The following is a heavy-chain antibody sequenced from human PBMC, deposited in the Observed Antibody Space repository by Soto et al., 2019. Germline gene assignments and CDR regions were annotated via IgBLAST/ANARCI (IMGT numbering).Heavy chain of an antibody. J-gene: IGHJ4*02. V-gene: IGHV4-38-2*02. Sequence: SETLSLTCTVSGYSISSGYYWGWIRQPPGKGLEWIGSIYHSGSTYYNPSLKSRVTISVDTSKNQFSLKLSSVTAADTAVYYCARVWFGELLYYFDYWGQGTLVTVSS. CDR1: GYSISSGYY. D-gene: IGHD3-10*01. CDR3: ARVWFGELLYYFDY. CDR2: IYHSGST.